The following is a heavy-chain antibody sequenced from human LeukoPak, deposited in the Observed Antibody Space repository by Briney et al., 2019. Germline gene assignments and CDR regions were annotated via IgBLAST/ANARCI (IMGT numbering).Heavy chain of an antibody. V-gene: IGHV3-23*01. Sequence: AGGSLRLSCAVSGFTFSIYGMSWVRQAPGKGLEWVSAISDSGDSTYYADSVKGRFTISRDNSKNTLYLQMNSLRAEDTAVYYCARVLRYCSGGNCYSGGLGYMDVWGKGTTVTISS. J-gene: IGHJ6*03. CDR1: GFTFSIYG. CDR3: ARVLRYCSGGNCYSGGLGYMDV. D-gene: IGHD2-15*01. CDR2: ISDSGDST.